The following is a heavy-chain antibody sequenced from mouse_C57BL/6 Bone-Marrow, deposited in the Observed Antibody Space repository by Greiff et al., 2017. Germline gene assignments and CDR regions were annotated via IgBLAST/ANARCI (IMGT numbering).Heavy chain of an antibody. D-gene: IGHD1-1*01. CDR3: AKRSYYYGSSYDAMDY. J-gene: IGHJ4*01. CDR2: IWGGGRT. Sequence: QVQLKQSGPGLVAPSQSLSITCTVSGFSLTSYGVDWVRQPPGKGLEWLGVIWGGGRTNYNSALMSRLSISKDNSKSQVFLKRNSLQTDATAMYYCAKRSYYYGSSYDAMDYWGQGTSVTVSS. CDR1: GFSLTSYG. V-gene: IGHV2-9*01.